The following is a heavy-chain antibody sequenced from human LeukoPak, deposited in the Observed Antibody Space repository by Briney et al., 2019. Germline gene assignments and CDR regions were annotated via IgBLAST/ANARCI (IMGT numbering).Heavy chain of an antibody. CDR3: ARSVVGLYGMDV. D-gene: IGHD2-21*01. V-gene: IGHV3-23*01. J-gene: IGHJ6*02. CDR1: GFTFSSYA. Sequence: GGSLRLSCAASGFTFSSYAMNWVRQAPGKGLEWVSFISGSGGSTYYADSVKGRFTISRDNSKNTLYLQMNSLRAEDTAVYYCARSVVGLYGMDVWGQGTMVTVSS. CDR2: ISGSGGST.